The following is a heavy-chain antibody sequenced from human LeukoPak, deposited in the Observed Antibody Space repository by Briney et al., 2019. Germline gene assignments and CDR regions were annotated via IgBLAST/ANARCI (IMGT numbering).Heavy chain of an antibody. CDR3: SRDALYDDNGYYHYFDY. J-gene: IGHJ4*02. D-gene: IGHD3-22*01. CDR2: IWYDGSGQ. V-gene: IGHV3-33*01. CDR1: GFSLSTYG. Sequence: GGSLRLSCAASGFSLSTYGMHWVRQAPGKGLEWVAMIWYDGSGQHYADSVKGRFTISRDTSKNTLYIQTNSLRAEDTAVYFCSRDALYDDNGYYHYFDYWGQGALVTVSS.